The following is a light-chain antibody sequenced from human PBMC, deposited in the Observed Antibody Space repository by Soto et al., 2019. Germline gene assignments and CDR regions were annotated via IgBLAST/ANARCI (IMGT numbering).Light chain of an antibody. Sequence: DIQITQSPSSLSAPVGHTVTITFRAVQSISSYLNWYQQRPGKAPKLLIYAASSLQSGVPSRFSGSGSGTDFTLTISSLQPEDFATYYCQKSYSTPQITFGPGTKVDIK. V-gene: IGKV1-39*01. CDR1: QSISSY. CDR2: AAS. J-gene: IGKJ3*01. CDR3: QKSYSTPQIT.